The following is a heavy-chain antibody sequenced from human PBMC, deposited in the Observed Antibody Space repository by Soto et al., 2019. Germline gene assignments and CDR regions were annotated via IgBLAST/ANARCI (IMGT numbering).Heavy chain of an antibody. CDR2: IYYSGST. Sequence: QVQLQESGPGLVKPSQTLSLTCTVSGGSISSGGYYWSWIRQHPGKGLEWIGYIYYSGSTYYNPSLKSRVTISVDTSKNQFSLKRSSVTAADTAVYYCARGGRYDYVWGSYRQDGIDYWGQGTLVTVSS. V-gene: IGHV4-31*03. CDR3: ARGGRYDYVWGSYRQDGIDY. D-gene: IGHD3-16*02. J-gene: IGHJ4*02. CDR1: GGSISSGGYY.